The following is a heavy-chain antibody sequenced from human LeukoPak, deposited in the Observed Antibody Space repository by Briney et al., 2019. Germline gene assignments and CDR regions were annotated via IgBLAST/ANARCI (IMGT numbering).Heavy chain of an antibody. Sequence: SETLSLTCTVSGGSVTSSSHYWVWPAPPPGKGLVWFVSIHYSESTYSRPSLNRRPTKSGDTSKSQSSLRPTFVTAAQTAVYDCTRHHDYGDKIDYWGEGTLVSVSS. CDR1: GGSVTSSSHY. J-gene: IGHJ4*02. CDR2: IHYSEST. CDR3: TRHHDYGDKIDY. D-gene: IGHD4-23*01. V-gene: IGHV4-39*01.